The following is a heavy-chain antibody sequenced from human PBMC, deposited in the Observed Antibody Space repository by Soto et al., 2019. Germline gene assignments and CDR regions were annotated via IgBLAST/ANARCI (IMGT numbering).Heavy chain of an antibody. CDR1: GFTLVNYG. J-gene: IGHJ4*02. V-gene: IGHV3-23*01. CDR2: ISSGGGT. Sequence: EVQVLESGGGLVQPGGSLRLSCAASGFTLVNYGMTWVRQAPGKGLEWVSVISSGGGTSYADSGKGRFTISRDISKNTLYLDMNSPRAEDTAIYYCAKVFGVGPPYYFDHWGQGTLVTVSS. CDR3: AKVFGVGPPYYFDH. D-gene: IGHD3-10*02.